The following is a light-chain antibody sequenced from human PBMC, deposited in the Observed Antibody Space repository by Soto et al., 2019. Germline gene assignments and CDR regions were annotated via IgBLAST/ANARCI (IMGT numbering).Light chain of an antibody. CDR1: SSDVGGSDY. CDR3: SSYTGSFTVV. Sequence: QSVLTQPASVSGSPGQSITISCTGTSSDVGGSDYVSWYQQHPGKAPKLMIFDLINRPSGVSNRFSGSKSGNTASLTISGPQAEDEADYYCSSYTGSFTVVFGGGTKVTVL. CDR2: DLI. J-gene: IGLJ2*01. V-gene: IGLV2-14*01.